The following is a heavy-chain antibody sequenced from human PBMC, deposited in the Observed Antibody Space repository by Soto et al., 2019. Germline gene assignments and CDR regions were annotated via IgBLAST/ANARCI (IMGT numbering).Heavy chain of an antibody. J-gene: IGHJ4*02. CDR3: ARHDYYDSNGS. D-gene: IGHD3-22*01. CDR2: IDPSDSYT. Sequence: GESLKISCKGSGDIFANYWIAWVRQMPGKGLEWMGRIDPSDSYTNYSPSFQGHVTISADKSISTAYLQWSRLKASDPAMYYCARHDYYDSNGSWGQGTLVTVSS. V-gene: IGHV5-10-1*01. CDR1: GDIFANYW.